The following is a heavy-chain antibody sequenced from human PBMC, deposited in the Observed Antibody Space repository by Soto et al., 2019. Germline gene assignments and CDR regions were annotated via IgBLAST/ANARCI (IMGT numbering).Heavy chain of an antibody. Sequence: QVQLVQSGAEVKKPGASVKVSCKASGYTFTSYAIYWVRQAPGQRLEWMGWINAGNGNTKYSQKFQGRVTITRDTAASTAYMELSSLRSEDTAVYYCARDMGVGLSDYWGQGTLGTVSS. CDR2: INAGNGNT. J-gene: IGHJ4*02. D-gene: IGHD3-16*01. CDR1: GYTFTSYA. CDR3: ARDMGVGLSDY. V-gene: IGHV1-3*01.